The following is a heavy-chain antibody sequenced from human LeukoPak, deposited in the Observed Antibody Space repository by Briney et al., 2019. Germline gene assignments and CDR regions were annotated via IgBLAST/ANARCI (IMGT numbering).Heavy chain of an antibody. V-gene: IGHV3-53*01. D-gene: IGHD2-15*01. CDR2: IYSGGNI. J-gene: IGHJ4*02. CDR3: ASRHCSGGGCYFAGADPFDY. Sequence: GGSLRLSCAASGFTVSSTYMSWVRRAPGKGLEWVSVIYSGGNIYYIDSVKGRFTISRDTSKNTLYLQMNSLRAEDTAVYYCASRHCSGGGCYFAGADPFDYWGQGTLVTVSS. CDR1: GFTVSSTY.